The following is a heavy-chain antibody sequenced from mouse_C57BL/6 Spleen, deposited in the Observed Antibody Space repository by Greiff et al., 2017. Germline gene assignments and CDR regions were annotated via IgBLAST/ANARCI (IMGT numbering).Heavy chain of an antibody. J-gene: IGHJ4*01. CDR3: ARHDYDPYYAMDY. D-gene: IGHD2-4*01. CDR1: GFSLTSYG. CDR2: IWSDGST. V-gene: IGHV2-6-1*01. Sequence: VHLVESGPGLVAPSQSLSITCTVSGFSLTSYGVHWVRQPPGKGLEWLVVIWSDGSTTYNSALKSRLSISKDNSKSQVFLKMNSLQTDDTAMYYCARHDYDPYYAMDYWGQGTSVTVSS.